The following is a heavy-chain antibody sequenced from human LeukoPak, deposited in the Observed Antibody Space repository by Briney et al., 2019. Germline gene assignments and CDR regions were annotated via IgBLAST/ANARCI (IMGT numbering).Heavy chain of an antibody. CDR3: ASSGGRVPFDY. CDR1: GYTFTSYY. CDR2: INPNGGST. V-gene: IGHV1-46*01. D-gene: IGHD6-19*01. J-gene: IGHJ4*02. Sequence: ASVKVTCKASGYTFTSYYMHWVRQAPGQGLEGMGIINPNGGSTSYAQKFQGRVTMTREMSTSTVYIELSSLGSEDTAVYYCASSGGRVPFDYWGQGTLVTVSS.